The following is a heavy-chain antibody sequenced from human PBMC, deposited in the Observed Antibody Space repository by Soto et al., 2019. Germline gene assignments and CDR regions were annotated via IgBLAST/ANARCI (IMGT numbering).Heavy chain of an antibody. CDR2: ISSSSSYI. CDR3: ARAYYDILTGYYALYYFDY. Sequence: PGGSLRLSCAASGFTFSSYSMNWVRQAPGKGLEWVSSISSSSSYIYYADSVKGRFTISRDNAKNSLYLQMNSLRAEDTAVYYCARAYYDILTGYYALYYFDYWGQGTLVTVSS. V-gene: IGHV3-21*01. CDR1: GFTFSSYS. D-gene: IGHD3-9*01. J-gene: IGHJ4*02.